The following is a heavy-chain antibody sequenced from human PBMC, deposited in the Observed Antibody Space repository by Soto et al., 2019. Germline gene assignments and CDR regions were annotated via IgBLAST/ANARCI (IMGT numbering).Heavy chain of an antibody. Sequence: QVQLVESGGGVVQPGRSLRLSCAASGFTFSSHGMHWVRQVPGKGPEWVAVISYDGRKKYYADSAKGRFTISRDNSKNTLDLQMNSLRVEDTAVYYCAKDSAPYYYDSSVGVWGQGTTVTVSS. D-gene: IGHD3-22*01. V-gene: IGHV3-30*18. CDR2: ISYDGRKK. CDR1: GFTFSSHG. J-gene: IGHJ6*02. CDR3: AKDSAPYYYDSSVGV.